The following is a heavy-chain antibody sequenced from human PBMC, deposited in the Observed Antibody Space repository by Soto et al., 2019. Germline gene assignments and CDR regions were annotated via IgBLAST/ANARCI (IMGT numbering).Heavy chain of an antibody. V-gene: IGHV4-39*02. CDR2: IYYSGST. CDR3: ARERGSGWHQYGMDV. Sequence: LETLSLTCTVSGGSISSSTYYWGWIRQPPGKGLEWIGSIYYSGSTYYNPSLKSRVTISVDTSKNQFSLKLSSVTAADTAVYYCARERGSGWHQYGMDVWGQGTTVTVSS. J-gene: IGHJ6*02. CDR1: GGSISSSTYY. D-gene: IGHD6-19*01.